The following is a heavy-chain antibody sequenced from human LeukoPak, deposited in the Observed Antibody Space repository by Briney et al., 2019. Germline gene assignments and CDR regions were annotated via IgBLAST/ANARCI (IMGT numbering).Heavy chain of an antibody. J-gene: IGHJ4*02. V-gene: IGHV1-18*01. CDR1: GYTFTSYG. CDR2: ISAYNGNT. CDR3: ARDMYYYDSSGYYVGNY. D-gene: IGHD3-22*01. Sequence: ASVKVSCKASGYTFTSYGISWVRQAPGQALEWMGWISAYNGNTNYAQKLQGRVTMTTDTSTSTAYMELRSLRSDDTAVYYCARDMYYYDSSGYYVGNYWGQGTLVTVSS.